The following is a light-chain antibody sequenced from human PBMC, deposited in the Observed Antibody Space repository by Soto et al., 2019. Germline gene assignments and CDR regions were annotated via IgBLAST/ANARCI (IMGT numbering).Light chain of an antibody. Sequence: DIQMTQSPSTLSASVGDRVTITCRASQNINSWLAWYQQKPGKAPKLLIYKASNLESGVPSRFSGSGSGTDFTLTISSLQPDDFATYHCQQYNYWPLSFGGGTKVDIK. CDR3: QQYNYWPLS. CDR1: QNINSW. CDR2: KAS. V-gene: IGKV1-5*03. J-gene: IGKJ4*01.